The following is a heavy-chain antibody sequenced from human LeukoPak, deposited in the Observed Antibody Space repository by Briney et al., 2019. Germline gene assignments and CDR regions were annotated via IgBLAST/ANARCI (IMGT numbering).Heavy chain of an antibody. Sequence: EASVKVFCKASGYTFTGYYMHWVRQAPGQGLEWMGWINPNSGGTNYAQKFQGRVTMTRDTSISTAYMELSRLRSDDTAVYYCARVPPWYYGMDVWGQGTTVTVSS. V-gene: IGHV1-2*02. CDR2: INPNSGGT. CDR1: GYTFTGYY. J-gene: IGHJ6*02. CDR3: ARVPPWYYGMDV.